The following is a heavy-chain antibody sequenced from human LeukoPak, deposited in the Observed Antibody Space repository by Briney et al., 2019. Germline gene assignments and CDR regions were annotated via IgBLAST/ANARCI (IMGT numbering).Heavy chain of an antibody. CDR1: GHTFTGYY. D-gene: IGHD2-15*01. V-gene: IGHV1-2*04. Sequence: ASVKVSCKASGHTFTGYYMHWVRQAPGQGLEWMGWINPNSGGTNYAQKFQGWVTMTRDTSISTAYMELSRLRSDDTAVYYCARGGGYCSGGSCRVYFQHWGQGTLVTVSS. J-gene: IGHJ1*01. CDR3: ARGGGYCSGGSCRVYFQH. CDR2: INPNSGGT.